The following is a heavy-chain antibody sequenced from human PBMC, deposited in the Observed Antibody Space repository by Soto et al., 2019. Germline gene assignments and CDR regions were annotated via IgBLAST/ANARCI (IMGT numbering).Heavy chain of an antibody. CDR1: GGTFSSYT. Sequence: SVKVSCKASGGTFSSYTISWVRQAPGQGLEWMGRIIPILGIANYAQKFQGRVTITADKSTSTAYVELSSLRSEDTAVYYCARETSSSDNYYYYMDVWGKGTTVTVSS. D-gene: IGHD6-6*01. CDR3: ARETSSSDNYYYYMDV. CDR2: IIPILGIA. V-gene: IGHV1-69*04. J-gene: IGHJ6*03.